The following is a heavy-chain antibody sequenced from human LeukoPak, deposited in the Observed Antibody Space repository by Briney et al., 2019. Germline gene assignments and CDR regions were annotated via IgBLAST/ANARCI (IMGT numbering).Heavy chain of an antibody. CDR1: GYTFTDYY. Sequence: ASVKVSCKASGYTFTDYYLHWVRQAPGQGLEWMGWINPNSGGTNYAQKFQGRVTMTRDTSISTAYMDLSRLRSDDTAVYFCARGDVEMSLDYWGQGTLVTASS. D-gene: IGHD5-24*01. V-gene: IGHV1-2*02. CDR3: ARGDVEMSLDY. CDR2: INPNSGGT. J-gene: IGHJ4*02.